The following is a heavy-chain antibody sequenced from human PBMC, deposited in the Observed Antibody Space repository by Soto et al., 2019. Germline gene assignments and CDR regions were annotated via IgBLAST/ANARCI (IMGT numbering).Heavy chain of an antibody. Sequence: SVKVSCKASGGTFSSYAISWVRQAPGQGLEWMGGIIPIFGTANYAQKFQGRVTITADESTSTAYMELSSLRSEDTAVYYCARDPVAPYSSSWYLLGYGMDVWGQGTLVTVSS. CDR2: IIPIFGTA. D-gene: IGHD6-13*01. V-gene: IGHV1-69*13. CDR1: GGTFSSYA. J-gene: IGHJ6*02. CDR3: ARDPVAPYSSSWYLLGYGMDV.